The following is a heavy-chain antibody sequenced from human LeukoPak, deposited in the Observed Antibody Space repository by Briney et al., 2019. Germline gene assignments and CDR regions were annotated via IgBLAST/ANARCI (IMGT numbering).Heavy chain of an antibody. CDR1: GFTFSTYA. J-gene: IGHJ4*02. CDR3: AKSGLNRFDY. Sequence: GGSLRLSCAASGFTFSTYAMSWVRQPPGKGLEWVSGISGSGGSTYYAATVKALFTISRDDSKKTLYLQMNSLRAEDTAVYYCAKSGLNRFDYWGQGILVTVSS. D-gene: IGHD3-3*01. CDR2: ISGSGGST. V-gene: IGHV3-23*01.